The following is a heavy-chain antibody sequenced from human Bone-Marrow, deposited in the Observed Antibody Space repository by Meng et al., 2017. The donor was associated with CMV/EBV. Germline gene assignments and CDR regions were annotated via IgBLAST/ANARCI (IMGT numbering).Heavy chain of an antibody. CDR2: IRYDADDK. V-gene: IGHV3-30*02. Sequence: GGSLRLSCAASGFGFSTYGMHWVRQAPGKGLVWLAFIRYDADDKSYADSVKGRFTISRDNSKNTLFLQMNSLRAEDTAVYYCAKDYYDSSGYKDYWGQGTLVTVSS. CDR3: AKDYYDSSGYKDY. J-gene: IGHJ4*02. CDR1: GFGFSTYG. D-gene: IGHD3-22*01.